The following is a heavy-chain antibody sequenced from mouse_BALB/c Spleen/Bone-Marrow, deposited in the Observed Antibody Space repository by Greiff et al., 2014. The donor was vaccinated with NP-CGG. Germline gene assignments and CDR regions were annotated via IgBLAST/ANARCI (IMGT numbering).Heavy chain of an antibody. Sequence: EVHLVESGGGLVQPGGSLKLSCVASGFTFSSYGMSWVRQTPDKRLELVATINNNGGSTYYPDSVKGQFTISRDNAKNTLYLQMSSLKSEDTAMYCCARVYGWYFDVWGAGTTVTVSS. CDR2: INNNGGST. CDR1: GFTFSSYG. CDR3: ARVYGWYFDV. V-gene: IGHV5-6-3*01. D-gene: IGHD1-1*01. J-gene: IGHJ1*01.